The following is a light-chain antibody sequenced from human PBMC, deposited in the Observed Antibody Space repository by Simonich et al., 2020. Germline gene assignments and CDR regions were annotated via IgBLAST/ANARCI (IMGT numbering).Light chain of an antibody. J-gene: IGKJ2*01. CDR3: QQYYSTPYT. CDR1: RSVLYSSNNKKY. Sequence: DIVMTQSPDSLAVSLGERATINCKSSRSVLYSSNNKKYLAWYQQTPGQPPKVLIYWASTRESGVPDRFSGSGSGTDFTLTISSLQAEDVAVYYCQQYYSTPYTFGQGTKLEIK. CDR2: WAS. V-gene: IGKV4-1*01.